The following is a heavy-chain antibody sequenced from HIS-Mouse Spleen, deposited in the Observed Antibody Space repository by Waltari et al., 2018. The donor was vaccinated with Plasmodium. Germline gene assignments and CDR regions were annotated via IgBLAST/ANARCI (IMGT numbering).Heavy chain of an antibody. Sequence: QVQLQESGPGLVKPSETLSLTCTVSGGSISSYYWSWIRQPAGKGLEWIGRTYTSGSTNYNPPLKSRVTMSVDTSKNQFSLKLSSVTAADTAVYYCARGPAAAGNWRHYGMDVWGQGTTVTVSS. CDR2: TYTSGST. CDR1: GGSISSYY. D-gene: IGHD6-13*01. V-gene: IGHV4-4*07. CDR3: ARGPAAAGNWRHYGMDV. J-gene: IGHJ6*02.